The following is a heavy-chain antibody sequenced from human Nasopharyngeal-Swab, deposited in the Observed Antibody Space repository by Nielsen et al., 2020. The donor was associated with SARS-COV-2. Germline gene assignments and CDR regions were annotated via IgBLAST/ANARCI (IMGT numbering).Heavy chain of an antibody. Sequence: GESLKISCKASGYNFATYWIGWVRQMLGEGLRWMGLIYPGDSDTRYSPSLQGQVTISADRSITTAYLQWSSLKASDTAMYYCARLPMRAASGRGAFDIWGQGTMVTVSS. V-gene: IGHV5-51*01. J-gene: IGHJ3*02. CDR3: ARLPMRAASGRGAFDI. CDR1: GYNFATYW. D-gene: IGHD6-13*01. CDR2: IYPGDSDT.